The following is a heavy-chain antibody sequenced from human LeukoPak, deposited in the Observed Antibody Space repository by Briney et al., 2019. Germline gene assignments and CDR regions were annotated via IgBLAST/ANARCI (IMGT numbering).Heavy chain of an antibody. CDR1: GYTFTGYY. D-gene: IGHD3-9*01. V-gene: IGHV1-2*02. CDR3: VRAPYDILTGYNYYYYYMDV. CDR2: INPNSGGT. Sequence: ASVKVSCKASGYTFTGYYMHWVRQAPGQGLEWMGWINPNSGGTNYAQKFQGRVTMTRDTSISTAYMELSRLRSDDTAVYYCVRAPYDILTGYNYYYYYMDVWGKGTTVTVSS. J-gene: IGHJ6*03.